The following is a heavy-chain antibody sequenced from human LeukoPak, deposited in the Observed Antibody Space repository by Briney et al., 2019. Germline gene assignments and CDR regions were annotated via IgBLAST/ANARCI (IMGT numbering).Heavy chain of an antibody. V-gene: IGHV1-46*03. Sequence: ASVKVSCKASGYIFTSYYMHWVRQAPGQGLEWLGVVYPSAGTSDPAQRFRARITLSDDTSTSTAYMELRSLKSEDTAIYFCVREYHGGYFDFWGQGTPVTASS. CDR3: VREYHGGYFDF. CDR2: VYPSAGTS. D-gene: IGHD3-16*01. CDR1: GYIFTSYY. J-gene: IGHJ4*02.